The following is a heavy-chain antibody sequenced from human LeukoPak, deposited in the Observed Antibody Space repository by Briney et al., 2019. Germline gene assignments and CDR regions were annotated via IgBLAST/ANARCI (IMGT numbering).Heavy chain of an antibody. D-gene: IGHD1-26*01. CDR1: GFTFSSYS. J-gene: IGHJ4*02. V-gene: IGHV3-21*01. Sequence: PGGSLRLSCAASGFTFSSYSMNWVRQAPGKGLEWVSSISSSSSYIYYADSVRGRFTISRGNAKNSLYLQMNSLRAEDTAVYYCARILGADEGADYWGQGTLVTVSS. CDR3: ARILGADEGADY. CDR2: ISSSSSYI.